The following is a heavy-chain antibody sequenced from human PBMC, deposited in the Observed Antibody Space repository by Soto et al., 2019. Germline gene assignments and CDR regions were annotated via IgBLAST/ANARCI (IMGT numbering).Heavy chain of an antibody. CDR2: ISWNSGSI. Sequence: GGSLRLSCAASGFTFDDYAMHWVRQAPGKGLEWVSGISWNSGSIGYADSVKGRFTISRDNAKNSLYLQMNSLRAEDTALYYCAKDISWDIMIVVVITGDAFDIWGQGTMVTVSS. CDR3: AKDISWDIMIVVVITGDAFDI. CDR1: GFTFDDYA. J-gene: IGHJ3*02. D-gene: IGHD3-22*01. V-gene: IGHV3-9*01.